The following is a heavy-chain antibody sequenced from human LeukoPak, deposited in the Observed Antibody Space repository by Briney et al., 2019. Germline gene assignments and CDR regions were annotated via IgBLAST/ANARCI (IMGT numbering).Heavy chain of an antibody. CDR3: ARAVGGDSYGNFDY. D-gene: IGHD3-16*01. J-gene: IGHJ4*02. V-gene: IGHV4-31*03. CDR2: IYDSGST. Sequence: PSETLSLTCTVSGDSISSGGYYWSWIRQHPGKGLEWIGYIYDSGSTYYNPSLKSRVSISVDTSKNQFSLKLSSVTAADTAVYYCARAVGGDSYGNFDYWGQGTLVTVSS. CDR1: GDSISSGGYY.